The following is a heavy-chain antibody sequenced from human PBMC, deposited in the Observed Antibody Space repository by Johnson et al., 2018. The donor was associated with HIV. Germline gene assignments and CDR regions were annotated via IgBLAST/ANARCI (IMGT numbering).Heavy chain of an antibody. CDR2: ISGSGGST. D-gene: IGHD5-18*01. CDR3: AKERGYSYGRGAFDI. CDR1: GFTFEDYG. Sequence: VQLVESGGGVVRPGGSLRLSCAVSGFTFEDYGMSWVRQAPGKGLEWVSAISGSGGSTYYADSVKGRFTISRDNSKNTLYLQMNSLRAEDTAVYYCAKERGYSYGRGAFDIWGQGTMVTVSS. J-gene: IGHJ3*02. V-gene: IGHV3-23*04.